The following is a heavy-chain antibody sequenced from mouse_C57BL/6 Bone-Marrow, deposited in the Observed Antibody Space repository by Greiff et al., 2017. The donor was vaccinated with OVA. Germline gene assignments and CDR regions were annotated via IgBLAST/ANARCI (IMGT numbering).Heavy chain of an antibody. CDR2: IYPRSGNT. J-gene: IGHJ1*03. D-gene: IGHD1-1*01. CDR3: ARGTTVVATDFDV. CDR1: GYTFTSYG. V-gene: IGHV1-81*01. Sequence: VQLQESGAELARPGASVKLSCKASGYTFTSYGISWVKQSTGQGLEWIGEIYPRSGNTYYNEKFKGKATLTADKSSSTAYMELRSLTSEDSAVYFCARGTTVVATDFDVWGTGTTVTVSS.